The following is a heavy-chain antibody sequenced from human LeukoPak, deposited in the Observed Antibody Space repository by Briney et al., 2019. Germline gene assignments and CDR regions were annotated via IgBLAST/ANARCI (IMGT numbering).Heavy chain of an antibody. D-gene: IGHD6-13*01. CDR1: GFTFSSYE. Sequence: GGSLRLSCAASGFTFSSYEMNWVRQAPGKGLEWVSYISSSGSTIYYADSVKGRFTISRDNSKNTLYLQMNSLRAEDTAVYYCARDRVRAAAGSNWFDPWGQGTLVTVSS. V-gene: IGHV3-48*03. CDR2: ISSSGSTI. CDR3: ARDRVRAAAGSNWFDP. J-gene: IGHJ5*02.